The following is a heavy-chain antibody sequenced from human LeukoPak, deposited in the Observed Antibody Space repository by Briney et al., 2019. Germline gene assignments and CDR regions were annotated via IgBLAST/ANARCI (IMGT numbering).Heavy chain of an antibody. CDR2: IYYSGST. J-gene: IGHJ6*03. V-gene: IGHV4-59*12. D-gene: IGHD5-12*01. CDR3: AGPRGGWLRTSVRYYYYYMDV. Sequence: SETLSLTCTVSGGSISSYYWSWIRQPPGKGLEWIGYIYYSGSTDYNPSLKSRVTISVDTSKNQFSLKLSSVTAADTAVYYCAGPRGGWLRTSVRYYYYYMDVWGKGTTVTVSS. CDR1: GGSISSYY.